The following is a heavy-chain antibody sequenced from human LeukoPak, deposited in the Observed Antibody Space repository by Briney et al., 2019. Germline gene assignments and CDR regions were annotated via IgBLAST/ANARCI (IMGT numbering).Heavy chain of an antibody. CDR1: GYTFIGYY. J-gene: IGHJ4*02. V-gene: IGHV1-18*04. CDR2: ISAYNGNT. D-gene: IGHD2-21*01. Sequence: GASVKVSCKVSGYTFIGYYIHWVRQAPGQGLEWMGWISAYNGNTNYAQKLQGRVTMTTDTSTSTAYMELRSLRSDDTAVYYCARDRTERLLWWQTPVFDYWGQGTLVTVSS. CDR3: ARDRTERLLWWQTPVFDY.